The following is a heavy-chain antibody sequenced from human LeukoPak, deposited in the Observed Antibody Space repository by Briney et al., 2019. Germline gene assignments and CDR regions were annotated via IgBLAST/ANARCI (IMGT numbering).Heavy chain of an antibody. V-gene: IGHV3-7*03. CDR2: IKEDESDE. CDR1: GFTLSSYW. CDR3: AKPSHGGNFDY. J-gene: IGHJ4*02. D-gene: IGHD4-23*01. Sequence: GGSLRLSCEASGFTLSSYWMSWVRQAPGKGLEWVAHIKEDESDEYYVDSVRGRFTASRDNAKNSVNLQMNSLRAEDTAVYYCAKPSHGGNFDYWGQGTLVTVSS.